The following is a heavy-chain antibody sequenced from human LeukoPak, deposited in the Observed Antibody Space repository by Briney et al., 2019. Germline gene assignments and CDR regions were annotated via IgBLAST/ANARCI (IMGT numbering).Heavy chain of an antibody. CDR1: GFTFSSYA. CDR2: ITGSGGST. CDR3: AKVYLFNDYQRGYFDY. V-gene: IGHV3-23*01. Sequence: GGSLTLSCTASGFTFSSYAMSWLRQSPGKGLEWVSAITGSGGSTYYTDSVKGRFTISRDNSKNTLYLQMNSLRAEDTAVYYCAKVYLFNDYQRGYFDYWGQRTLVTVSS. J-gene: IGHJ4*02. D-gene: IGHD4-11*01.